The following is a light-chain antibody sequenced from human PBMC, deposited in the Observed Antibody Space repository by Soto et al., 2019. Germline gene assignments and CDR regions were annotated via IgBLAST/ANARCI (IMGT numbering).Light chain of an antibody. J-gene: IGKJ4*01. CDR1: QSVLYSSNNKNY. Sequence: DIVMTQSPDSLAVSLGERATINCKSSQSVLYSSNNKNYLAWYQQKPGQPPKLLIYWASTRESGVPDRFSGSGSGTDFTLTISSLQAEDVAVYYCHQYYNNVDTFGGGTKVEIK. V-gene: IGKV4-1*01. CDR3: HQYYNNVDT. CDR2: WAS.